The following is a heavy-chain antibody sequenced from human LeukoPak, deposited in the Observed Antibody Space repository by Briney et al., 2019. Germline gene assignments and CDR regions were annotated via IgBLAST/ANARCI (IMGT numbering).Heavy chain of an antibody. CDR2: IRFDGSHK. CDR3: ARDWIQLWSFDY. CDR1: GFTLSSYG. J-gene: IGHJ4*02. D-gene: IGHD5-18*01. Sequence: GGSLRLSCAASGFTLSSYGMHWVRRAPGKGLEWVAFIRFDGSHKYFGDSVKGRFTISRDNSKNSLYLQMNSLRAEDTAVYYCARDWIQLWSFDYWGQGTLVTVSS. V-gene: IGHV3-30*02.